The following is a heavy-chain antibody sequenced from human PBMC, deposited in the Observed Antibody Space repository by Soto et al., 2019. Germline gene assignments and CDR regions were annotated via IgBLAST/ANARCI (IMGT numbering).Heavy chain of an antibody. D-gene: IGHD5-12*01. CDR1: GLTFSSYW. CDR3: ARVGRYSGYDPPGGMDV. CDR2: IKQDGSEK. V-gene: IGHV3-7*05. J-gene: IGHJ6*02. Sequence: EVQLVESGGGLVQPGGSLRLSCAASGLTFSSYWMSWVRQAPGKGLEWVANIKQDGSEKYYVDSVKGRFTISRDNAKNSLYLQMNSLRAEDTAVYYCARVGRYSGYDPPGGMDVWGQGTTVTVSS.